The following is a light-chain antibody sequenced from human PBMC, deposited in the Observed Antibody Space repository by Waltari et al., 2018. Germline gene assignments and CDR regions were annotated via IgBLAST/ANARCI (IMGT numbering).Light chain of an antibody. CDR3: CLYVGSHTFVV. CDR1: ISDVGGYNF. J-gene: IGLJ2*01. V-gene: IGLV2-11*01. Sequence: QSALTQPRSVSGSPGQSVTISCTGTISDVGGYNFVSWYQQHPGKAPQLMIYDVNKRPSGVPDRFSGSKSGNTASLSISGLQAEDEAHYYCCLYVGSHTFVVFGGGTKVTVL. CDR2: DVN.